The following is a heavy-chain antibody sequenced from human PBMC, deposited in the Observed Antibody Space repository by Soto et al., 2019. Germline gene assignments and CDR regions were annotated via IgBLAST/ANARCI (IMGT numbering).Heavy chain of an antibody. CDR2: IYYSGST. J-gene: IGHJ6*02. V-gene: IGHV4-39*01. CDR3: ARHSSPHPYYYYGMDV. Sequence: QLQLQESGPGLVKPSETLSLTCTVSGGSISSSSYYWGWIRQPPGKGLEWIGSIYYSGSTYYNPSLKSRVTISVDTSKNQFSLKRSSVTAADTAVYYCARHSSPHPYYYYGMDVWGQGTTVTVSS. CDR1: GGSISSSSYY.